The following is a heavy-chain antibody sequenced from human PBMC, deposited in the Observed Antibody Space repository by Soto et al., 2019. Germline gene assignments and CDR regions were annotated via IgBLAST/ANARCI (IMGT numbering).Heavy chain of an antibody. V-gene: IGHV3-74*01. J-gene: IGHJ4*02. CDR2: INADGSST. CDR1: GFTFNIYW. CDR3: AREIVTSGEYYFDS. Sequence: EVQLVESGGGLVQPGGSLRLSCAASGFTFNIYWMHWVRQAPGKGLVWVSRINADGSSTSYADSVKGRVTISRDTANNILYLQINSLRDEDTAVYYCAREIVTSGEYYFDSWGQGTLVTVSS. D-gene: IGHD3-22*01.